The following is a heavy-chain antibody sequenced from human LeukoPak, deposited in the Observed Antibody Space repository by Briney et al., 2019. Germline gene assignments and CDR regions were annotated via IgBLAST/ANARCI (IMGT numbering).Heavy chain of an antibody. CDR1: GGSISSSNW. V-gene: IGHV4-4*02. CDR2: IYHSGST. Sequence: SGTLSLTCTVSGGSISSSNWWSWVRQPPGKGLEWMGEIYHSGSTNYNPSLKSRVTISVDKSKNQFSLKLSSVTAADTAVYYCASSRGKGIAARPPYYYYYMDVWGKGTTVTVSS. CDR3: ASSRGKGIAARPPYYYYYMDV. D-gene: IGHD6-6*01. J-gene: IGHJ6*03.